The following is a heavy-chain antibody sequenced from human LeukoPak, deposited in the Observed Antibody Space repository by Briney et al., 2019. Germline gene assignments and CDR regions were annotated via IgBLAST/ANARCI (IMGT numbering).Heavy chain of an antibody. CDR2: IYFTGST. J-gene: IGHJ4*02. V-gene: IGHV4-59*01. CDR1: GGSISSFF. Sequence: SETLSLTCTVSGGSISSFFWSWIRQSPEKRREWIGYIYFTGSTNYSPSLKSRVTISVDTSKNQFSLRLSSVTAADTAIYYCARGIGFYDYDYWGQGSLVTVSS. CDR3: ARGIGFYDYDY. D-gene: IGHD5/OR15-5a*01.